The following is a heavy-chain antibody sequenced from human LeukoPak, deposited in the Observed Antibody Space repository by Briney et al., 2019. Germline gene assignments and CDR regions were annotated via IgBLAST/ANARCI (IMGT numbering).Heavy chain of an antibody. J-gene: IGHJ4*02. CDR3: AGRPSGEGLAPLDY. CDR2: ISGSGAAT. CDR1: GLAFSSST. D-gene: IGHD1-14*01. Sequence: GGSLRLSCAASGLAFSSSTMSWVRQAPGKGLECVSIISGSGAATYYTDSVTGRFTISRDNSKNTLFLQMNSLRAEDTAVYYCAGRPSGEGLAPLDYWGQGALVAVSS. V-gene: IGHV3-23*01.